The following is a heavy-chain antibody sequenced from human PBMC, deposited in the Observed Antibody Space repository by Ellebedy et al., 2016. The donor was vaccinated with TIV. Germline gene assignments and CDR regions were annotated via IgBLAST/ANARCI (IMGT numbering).Heavy chain of an antibody. CDR1: GFTFTDFF. V-gene: IGHV3-11*01. CDR2: MSVTGQTI. D-gene: IGHD3-10*01. CDR3: ARLHAVGAYYLET. Sequence: PGGSLRLSCAASGFTFTDFFMTWVRQAPGKGLEWLSYMSVTGQTIFYADAVKGRFTISRDNANNLLFLEMNSLRVEDTAVYYCARLHAVGAYYLETWGQGALVTVSS. J-gene: IGHJ5*02.